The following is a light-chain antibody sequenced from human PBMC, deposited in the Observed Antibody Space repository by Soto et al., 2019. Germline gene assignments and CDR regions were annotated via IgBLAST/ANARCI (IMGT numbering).Light chain of an antibody. CDR1: QSISSW. CDR2: KAS. CDR3: QQYNSYSYT. J-gene: IGKJ2*01. V-gene: IGKV1-5*03. Sequence: DIQMTQSPSTLSASVGDRVTITCRASQSISSWLAWYQQKPGKARKLLNYKASSLESGVPSRFSGSGSGTEFTLTISSLQPDDFATYYCQQYNSYSYTFGQGTKLEIK.